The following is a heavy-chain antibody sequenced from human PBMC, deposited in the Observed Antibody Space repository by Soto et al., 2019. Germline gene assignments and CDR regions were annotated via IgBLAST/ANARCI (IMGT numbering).Heavy chain of an antibody. CDR3: ARAYDSSGYYPFDI. CDR2: IYHSGST. J-gene: IGHJ3*02. V-gene: IGHV4-30-2*01. Sequence: SETLSLTCAVSGGSISSGGYSWSWIRQPPGKGLEWIGYIYHSGSTYYNPSLKSRVTISVDRSKNQFSLKLSSVTAADTAVYYCARAYDSSGYYPFDIWGQGTMVTVSS. CDR1: GGSISSGGYS. D-gene: IGHD3-22*01.